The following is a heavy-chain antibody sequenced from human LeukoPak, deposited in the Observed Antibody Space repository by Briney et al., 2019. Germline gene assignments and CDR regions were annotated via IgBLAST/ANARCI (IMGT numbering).Heavy chain of an antibody. D-gene: IGHD6-19*01. Sequence: SETLSLTCTVSGGSISSYYCSWIRQPAGKGLEWIGRIYTSGSTNYNPSLKSRVTMSVDTSKNQFSLKLSSVTAADTAVYYCARDHSSGWSFDYWGQGTLVTVSS. V-gene: IGHV4-4*07. CDR3: ARDHSSGWSFDY. CDR2: IYTSGST. J-gene: IGHJ4*02. CDR1: GGSISSYY.